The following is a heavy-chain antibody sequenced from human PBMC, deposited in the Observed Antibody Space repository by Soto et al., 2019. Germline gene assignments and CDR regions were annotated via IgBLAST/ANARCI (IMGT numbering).Heavy chain of an antibody. Sequence: PGGSLRLSCAASGFTFSSYAMSWVRQAPGKGLEWVSAISGSGGSTYYADSVKGRFTISRDNSKNTLYLQMNSLRAEDTAVYYCAKIAVLYDILTGYPTVYFDYWGQGTLVTVSS. CDR1: GFTFSSYA. V-gene: IGHV3-23*01. CDR3: AKIAVLYDILTGYPTVYFDY. D-gene: IGHD3-9*01. CDR2: ISGSGGST. J-gene: IGHJ4*02.